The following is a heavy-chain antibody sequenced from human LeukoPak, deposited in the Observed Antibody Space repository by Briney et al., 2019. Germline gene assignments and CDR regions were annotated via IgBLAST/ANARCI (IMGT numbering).Heavy chain of an antibody. Sequence: ASVKVSCKASGYTFTSYYMHWVRQAPGQGLEWMGIVNPSGGSTTYAQKFQGRVTMTRDTSTSTVYMEVSSLRSEDTAVYYCARGGYTKFDYWGQGTLVTVSS. CDR1: GYTFTSYY. J-gene: IGHJ4*01. CDR2: VNPSGGST. V-gene: IGHV1-46*01. D-gene: IGHD5-12*01. CDR3: ARGGYTKFDY.